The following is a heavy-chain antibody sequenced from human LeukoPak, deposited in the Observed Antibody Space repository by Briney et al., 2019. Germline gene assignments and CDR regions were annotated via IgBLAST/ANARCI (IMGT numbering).Heavy chain of an antibody. J-gene: IGHJ4*02. CDR1: GFTLSTFA. Sequence: GGSLRLSCAASGFTLSTFAMHWVRQAPGKGLEWVTIISYDGGTKYYANSVKGRFTISRDNSKNTVYLQINSLRAEDTAVYYCARESSGGGNFDYWGQGTLVTVSS. CDR3: ARESSGGGNFDY. D-gene: IGHD2-15*01. V-gene: IGHV3-30-3*01. CDR2: ISYDGGTK.